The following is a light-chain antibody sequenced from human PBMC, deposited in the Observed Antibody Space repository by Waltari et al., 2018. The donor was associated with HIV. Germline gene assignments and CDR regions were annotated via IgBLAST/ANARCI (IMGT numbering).Light chain of an antibody. V-gene: IGLV1-51*01. Sequence: QSVLTQPPSVSAAPGQKVTISCSGSSSNIGNNYVSWYQQLPGTAPKLLIYDNNTRPSGSPDRFSASKSDTSATLGITGLQTGDEADYYCGTWDSSLSAGVFGGGTKLTVL. CDR2: DNN. CDR1: SSNIGNNY. J-gene: IGLJ3*02. CDR3: GTWDSSLSAGV.